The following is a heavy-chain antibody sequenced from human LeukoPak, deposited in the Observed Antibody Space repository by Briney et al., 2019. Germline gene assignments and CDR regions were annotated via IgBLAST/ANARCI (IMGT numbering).Heavy chain of an antibody. J-gene: IGHJ4*02. CDR1: GYTFTGYY. CDR3: ARDERYDSSGYPFDY. CDR2: INCNSGGT. Sequence: ASVKVSCKASGYTFTGYYIHWVRQAPGQGLEWMGWINCNSGGTKFSQKFQGRVTMTRDTSISTAYMELSRLRSDDTAVYYCARDERYDSSGYPFDYWGQGTLVTVSS. D-gene: IGHD3-22*01. V-gene: IGHV1-2*02.